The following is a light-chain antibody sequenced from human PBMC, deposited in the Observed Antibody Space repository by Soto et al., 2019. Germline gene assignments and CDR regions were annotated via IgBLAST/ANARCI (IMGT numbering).Light chain of an antibody. J-gene: IGKJ3*01. CDR3: HQYGTSFT. V-gene: IGKV3-20*01. CDR1: QSVSNRY. CDR2: AAS. Sequence: EIVLTQSPGTLSLSPGERATLSCRASQSVSNRYLAWYQQKPGQIPRLLIYAASSRATGIPDRFSGGRSGADFTLTISRLEPDDFAVYYCHQYGTSFTFGPGTKVDIK.